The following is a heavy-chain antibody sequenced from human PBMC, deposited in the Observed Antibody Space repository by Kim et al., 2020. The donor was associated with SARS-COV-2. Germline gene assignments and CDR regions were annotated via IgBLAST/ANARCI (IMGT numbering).Heavy chain of an antibody. CDR3: AKDMEDSSPARPPRYTHAFDI. V-gene: IGHV3-9*01. CDR1: GFTFDDYA. CDR2: ISWNSGSI. Sequence: GGSLRLSCAASGFTFDDYAMHWVRQAPGKGLEWVSGISWNSGSIGYADSVKGRFTISRDNAKNSLYLQMNSLRAEDTALYYCAKDMEDSSPARPPRYTHAFDIWGQVTMVTVSS. J-gene: IGHJ3*02. D-gene: IGHD6-13*01.